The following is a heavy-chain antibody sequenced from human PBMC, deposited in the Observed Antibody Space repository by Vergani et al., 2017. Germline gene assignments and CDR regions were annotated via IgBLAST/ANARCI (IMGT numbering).Heavy chain of an antibody. CDR2: INPNSGGT. Sequence: QVQLVQSGAEVKKPGASVKVSCKASGYTFTGYYMHWVRQAPGQGLEWMGWINPNSGGTNYAQKLQGRVTMTRDTSISTSYMELSRLRADDTAVYYCARVWTTVTFDAFDIWGQGTMVTVSS. D-gene: IGHD4-17*01. V-gene: IGHV1-2*02. J-gene: IGHJ3*02. CDR3: ARVWTTVTFDAFDI. CDR1: GYTFTGYY.